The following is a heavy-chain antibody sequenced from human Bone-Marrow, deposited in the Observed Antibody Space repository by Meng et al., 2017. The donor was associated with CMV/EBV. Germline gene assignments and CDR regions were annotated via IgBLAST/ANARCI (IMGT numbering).Heavy chain of an antibody. J-gene: IGHJ4*01. CDR3: AREQYHIDY. CDR2: ISSDGSNK. D-gene: IGHD2-2*01. V-gene: IGHV3-30*04. Sequence: GESLKISCAASGFTFSSYPMHWVRQAPGKGLEWVAVISSDGSNKYYADSVKGRFTISRDNSKNTLYLQMNSLRAEDTAVYYCAREQYHIDYWGQGTLVTVSS. CDR1: GFTFSSYP.